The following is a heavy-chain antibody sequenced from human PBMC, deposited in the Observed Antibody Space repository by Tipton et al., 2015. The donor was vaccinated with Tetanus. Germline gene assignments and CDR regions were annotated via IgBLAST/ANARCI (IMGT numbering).Heavy chain of an antibody. D-gene: IGHD2-8*01. J-gene: IGHJ3*01. CDR3: ARRGYCTSSRCFDAFDL. CDR2: IFHSGST. Sequence: TLSLTCTVSGDSMTKYYWSWIRQPPGKGLEWISYIFHSGSTNYNPSLKSRVNISMDTSKNQISLKLTSVTAADTAVYFCARRGYCTSSRCFDAFDLWGPGTRVTVAS. CDR1: GDSMTKYY. V-gene: IGHV4-59*01.